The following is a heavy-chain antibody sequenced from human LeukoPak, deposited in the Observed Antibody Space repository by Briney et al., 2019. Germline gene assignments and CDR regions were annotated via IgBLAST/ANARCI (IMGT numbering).Heavy chain of an antibody. CDR1: GFTFSSYA. Sequence: GGSLRLSCAASGFTFSSYAMSWVRQAPGKGLEWVSAISGSGGSTYYADSVKGRFTISRDNSKNTLYLQMNGLRADDTAVYYCVKDPFYGGNPLYYFDYWGQGTLVTVSS. V-gene: IGHV3-23*01. J-gene: IGHJ4*02. D-gene: IGHD4-23*01. CDR3: VKDPFYGGNPLYYFDY. CDR2: ISGSGGST.